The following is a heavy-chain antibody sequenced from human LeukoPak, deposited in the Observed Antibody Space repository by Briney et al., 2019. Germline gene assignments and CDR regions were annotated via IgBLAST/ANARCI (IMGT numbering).Heavy chain of an antibody. CDR2: INAGNGNT. CDR1: GYTFTTYA. D-gene: IGHD2-15*01. V-gene: IGHV1-3*01. Sequence: ASVKVSCKASGYTFTTYAMHWVRQAPGQRLEWMGCINAGNGNTKYSQKFQARVTITRDTSASTAYMELSSLRSEDTAVYYCARDPIGSRWPYYFDYWGQGTLVTVSS. J-gene: IGHJ4*02. CDR3: ARDPIGSRWPYYFDY.